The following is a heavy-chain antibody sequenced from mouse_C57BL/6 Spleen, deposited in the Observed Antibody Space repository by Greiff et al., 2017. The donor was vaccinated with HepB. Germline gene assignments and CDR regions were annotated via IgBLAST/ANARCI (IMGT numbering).Heavy chain of an antibody. V-gene: IGHV1-80*01. CDR3: ARRVVAPRYFDV. Sequence: QVQLQQSGAELVKPGASVKISCKASGYAFSSYWMNWVKQRPGKGLEWIGQIYPGDGDTNYNGKFKGKATLTADKSSSTAYMQLSSLTSEDSAVYFCARRVVAPRYFDVWGTGTTVTVSS. D-gene: IGHD1-1*01. CDR1: GYAFSSYW. J-gene: IGHJ1*03. CDR2: IYPGDGDT.